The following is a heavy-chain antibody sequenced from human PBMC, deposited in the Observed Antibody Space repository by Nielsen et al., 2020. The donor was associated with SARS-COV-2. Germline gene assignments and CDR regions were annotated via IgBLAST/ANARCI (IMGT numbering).Heavy chain of an antibody. V-gene: IGHV1-69*13. CDR1: GGTFSSYA. D-gene: IGHD3-10*01. CDR2: IIPIFGTA. Sequence: SVKVSCRASGGTFSSYAISWVRQAPGQGLEWMGGIIPIFGTANYAQKFQGRVTITADESTSTAYMELSSLRSEDTAVYYCARAPLPMVRGGIYYYYYYMDVWGKGTTVTVSS. CDR3: ARAPLPMVRGGIYYYYYYMDV. J-gene: IGHJ6*03.